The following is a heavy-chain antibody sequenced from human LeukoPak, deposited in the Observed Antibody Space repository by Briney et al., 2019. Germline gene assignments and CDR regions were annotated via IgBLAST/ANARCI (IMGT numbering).Heavy chain of an antibody. CDR1: GFTFSTYG. J-gene: IGHJ4*02. D-gene: IGHD1-26*01. V-gene: IGHV3-33*01. CDR3: ARESGDLLYFDY. Sequence: TGGSLRLSCAASGFTFSTYGMHWVRQAPGKGLEWVAVIWSDGSNKYYADSVKGRFIISRDNSKKTLYLQMNSLRAEETAVYYCARESGDLLYFDYWGQGTLVTDSS. CDR2: IWSDGSNK.